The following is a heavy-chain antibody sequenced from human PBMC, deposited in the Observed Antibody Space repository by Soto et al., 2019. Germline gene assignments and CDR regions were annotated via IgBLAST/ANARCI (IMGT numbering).Heavy chain of an antibody. CDR2: VIPMVGIV. J-gene: IGHJ4*01. CDR1: GGSFSSYT. CDR3: AKTGEPYYYDSRGLEY. D-gene: IGHD3-22*01. Sequence: QVQLVQSGAEVKKPGSSVKVSCKASGGSFSSYTITWVRQAPGQGPEWMGRVIPMVGIVNYAQKFQGRVTITADKSTSKAYMELSSLRSEDTAFYYCAKTGEPYYYDSRGLEYWGHGNQVTVSS. V-gene: IGHV1-69*02.